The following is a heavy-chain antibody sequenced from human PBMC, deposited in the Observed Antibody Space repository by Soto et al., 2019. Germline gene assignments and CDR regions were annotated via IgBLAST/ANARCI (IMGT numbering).Heavy chain of an antibody. CDR1: GFTFSSYG. J-gene: IGHJ4*02. CDR2: IWYDGSNK. CDR3: ARAMRALFDWPIPLDY. D-gene: IGHD3-9*01. V-gene: IGHV3-33*08. Sequence: GGSLRLSCAASGFTFSSYGMHWVRQAPGKGLEWVAVIWYDGSNKYYADSVKGRFTISRDNSKNTLYLQMNSLRAEDTAVYYCARAMRALFDWPIPLDYWGQGTLVTVSS.